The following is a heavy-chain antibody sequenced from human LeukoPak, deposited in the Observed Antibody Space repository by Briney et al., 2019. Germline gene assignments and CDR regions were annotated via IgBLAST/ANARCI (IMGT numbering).Heavy chain of an antibody. D-gene: IGHD3-22*01. Sequence: ASVKVSCKASGYTFTGYYMHWVRQAPGQGLEWMGWINPNSGGTNYAQKFQGRVTMTRDTSISTAYMELSRLRSDDTAVYYCARSKGLWGSGYGSPYYYMDVWGKGTTVTVSS. CDR2: INPNSGGT. CDR1: GYTFTGYY. J-gene: IGHJ6*03. V-gene: IGHV1-2*02. CDR3: ARSKGLWGSGYGSPYYYMDV.